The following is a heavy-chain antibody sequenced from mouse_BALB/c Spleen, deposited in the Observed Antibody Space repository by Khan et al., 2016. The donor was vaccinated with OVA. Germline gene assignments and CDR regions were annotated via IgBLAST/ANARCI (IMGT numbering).Heavy chain of an antibody. J-gene: IGHJ3*01. Sequence: EVELVESGGDLVEPGGSLKLSCAASGFTFSSYSMSWVRQTPDKRLEWVASISSGGDYTYYPDSVKGRFTISRDNAKNTLYLQMSDLKSEDTAMYYCADHSTGSFAYWGQGTLVTVSA. CDR1: GFTFSSYS. D-gene: IGHD4-1*02. V-gene: IGHV5-6*01. CDR3: ADHSTGSFAY. CDR2: ISSGGDYT.